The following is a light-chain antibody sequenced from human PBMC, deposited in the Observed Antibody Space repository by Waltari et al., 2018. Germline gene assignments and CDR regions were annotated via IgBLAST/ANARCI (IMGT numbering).Light chain of an antibody. CDR2: DVT. V-gene: IGLV2-14*03. J-gene: IGLJ2*01. CDR3: SSYTSSSALV. Sequence: QSALTQSASVSGSPGQSTTISCTGPSSDVGGYNRVSCYQQHPGKAPKLMIYDVTNRPSGVSNRFSGSKSGNTASLTISGLQAEDEADYYCSSYTSSSALVFGGGTKLTVL. CDR1: SSDVGGYNR.